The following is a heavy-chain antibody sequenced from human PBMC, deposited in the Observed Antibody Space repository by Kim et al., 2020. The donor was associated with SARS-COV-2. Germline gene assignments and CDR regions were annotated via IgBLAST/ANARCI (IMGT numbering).Heavy chain of an antibody. Sequence: TSGRSNYNPSLQSRVTMSVDMSKNQFSLKLSSVTAADTAVYYCASALGHWGQGTLVTVSS. V-gene: IGHV4-4*07. D-gene: IGHD3-16*02. CDR3: ASALGH. CDR2: TSGRS. J-gene: IGHJ4*02.